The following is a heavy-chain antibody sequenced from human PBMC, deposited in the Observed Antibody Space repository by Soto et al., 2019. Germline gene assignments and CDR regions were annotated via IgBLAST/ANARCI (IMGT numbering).Heavy chain of an antibody. V-gene: IGHV2-5*02. CDR2: TYWDTDR. CDR3: AHLVPGPLSFAY. J-gene: IGHJ1*01. Sequence: QITLKESGPTLVNPTQTLALNCTFSGFSFNTRGVGVAWIRQPPGTALEWLAVTYWDTDRRYRPALTDRLTITKDISTNQVVRTMTNMDPVDTGTYYCAHLVPGPLSFAYWGQGALVTVSS. CDR1: GFSFNTRGVG. D-gene: IGHD6-19*01.